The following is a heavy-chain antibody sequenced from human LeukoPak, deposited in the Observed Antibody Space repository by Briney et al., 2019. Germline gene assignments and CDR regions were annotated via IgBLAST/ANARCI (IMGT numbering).Heavy chain of an antibody. CDR2: VSYDGSNK. V-gene: IGHV3-30*18. CDR1: AFTFSNYG. CDR3: AKEGNTTAVAGSHFDY. J-gene: IGHJ4*01. D-gene: IGHD6-13*01. Sequence: GGSLRLSCAASAFTFSNYGMHWVRQAPGKGLDWVAVVSYDGSNKYYADSVKGRFTISRDNSKNTLYLQMNSLRAEDTAVYYCAKEGNTTAVAGSHFDYWGQGTLVTVSS.